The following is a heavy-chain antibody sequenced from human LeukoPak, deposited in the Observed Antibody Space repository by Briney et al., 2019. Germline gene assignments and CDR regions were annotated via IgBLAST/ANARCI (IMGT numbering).Heavy chain of an antibody. CDR3: ARLLSSSASCYDF. V-gene: IGHV3-7*04. D-gene: IGHD2-2*01. CDR1: GFSFSNYW. Sequence: GGSLRLSCAAFGFSFSNYWMSWGRQAPGKGLEWVASINQDGSEKYYVDSVKGRFAISRDNAKNSLYLQMNSLRAEDTAVYYCARLLSSSASCYDFWGQGTLVTASS. CDR2: INQDGSEK. J-gene: IGHJ4*02.